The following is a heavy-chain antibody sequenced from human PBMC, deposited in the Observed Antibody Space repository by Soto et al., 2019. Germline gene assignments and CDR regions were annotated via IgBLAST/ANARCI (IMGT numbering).Heavy chain of an antibody. CDR3: ATDSSVDAFDI. CDR2: ISYDGSNN. J-gene: IGHJ3*02. D-gene: IGHD3-22*01. Sequence: QVQLVESGGGVVQPGRSLRLSCAASGFTFSSYGMHWVRQAPGKGLEWVAVISYDGSNNYYADSVKGRFTISRDNSMNTLYLQMNSLRAEDTAVYYCATDSSVDAFDIWGQGTMVTVSS. CDR1: GFTFSSYG. V-gene: IGHV3-30*03.